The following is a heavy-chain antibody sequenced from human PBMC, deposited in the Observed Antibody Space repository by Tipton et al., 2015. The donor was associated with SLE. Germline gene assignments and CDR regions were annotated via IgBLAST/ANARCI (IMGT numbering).Heavy chain of an antibody. Sequence: TLSLTCTLSGDSISSRNYYWTWIRQPAGKGLEWIGHLYTSGFTNYNPSLRSRVTISMDTSKNQFSLRLNSVTAADTAVYYCAGIPVGLRPPLYWGQGMLVTVSS. J-gene: IGHJ4*02. D-gene: IGHD4-17*01. V-gene: IGHV4-61*09. CDR2: LYTSGFT. CDR3: AGIPVGLRPPLY. CDR1: GDSISSRNYY.